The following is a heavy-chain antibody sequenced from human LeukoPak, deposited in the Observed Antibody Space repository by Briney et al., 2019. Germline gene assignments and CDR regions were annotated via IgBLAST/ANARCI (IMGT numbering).Heavy chain of an antibody. CDR2: ISAYNGNT. CDR3: ARDPLDAAMVPYYYYYGMDV. V-gene: IGHV1-18*01. CDR1: GYTFTSYG. Sequence: ASVKVSCKASGYTFTSYGISWVRQAPGQGLEWMGWISAYNGNTNYAQKLQGRVTMTTDTSTSTAYMELRSLRSDDTAVYYCARDPLDAAMVPYYYYYGMDVWGQGTTVTVSS. D-gene: IGHD5-18*01. J-gene: IGHJ6*02.